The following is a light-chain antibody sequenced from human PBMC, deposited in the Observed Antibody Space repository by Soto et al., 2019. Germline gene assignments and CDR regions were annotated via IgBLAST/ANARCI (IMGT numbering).Light chain of an antibody. CDR3: QQYDCSRT. CDR1: QSIAAS. Sequence: DVQMTQSPSNLSESVGDSVTITCRASQSIAASLSWYQLKPGEAPKLLIYDVSNLESGVPSRFSGSGSGTEFSLTIRSLNPDDFATYDCQQYDCSRTFGQCTKVQI. V-gene: IGKV1-5*01. J-gene: IGKJ1*01. CDR2: DVS.